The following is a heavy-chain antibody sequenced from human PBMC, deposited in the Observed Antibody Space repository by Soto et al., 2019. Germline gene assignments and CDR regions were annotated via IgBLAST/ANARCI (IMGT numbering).Heavy chain of an antibody. Sequence: SETLSLTCAVYGGSFSGYYWSWIRQPPGKGLEWIGEINHSGSTNYNPSLKSRVTISVDTSKNQFSLKLSSVTAADTAVYYCARGRTRDYDFWSGYYKGYYYGMDVWGQGTTVTVSS. V-gene: IGHV4-34*01. CDR2: INHSGST. J-gene: IGHJ6*02. CDR1: GGSFSGYY. CDR3: ARGRTRDYDFWSGYYKGYYYGMDV. D-gene: IGHD3-3*01.